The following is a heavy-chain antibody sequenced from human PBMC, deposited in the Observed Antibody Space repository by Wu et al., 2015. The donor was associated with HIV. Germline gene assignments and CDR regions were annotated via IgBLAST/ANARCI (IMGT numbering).Heavy chain of an antibody. CDR3: ASGSIAAAGTESAFDI. CDR2: IIPIFGTA. J-gene: IGHJ3*02. D-gene: IGHD6-13*01. Sequence: QVQLVQSGAEVKKPGSSVKVSCKASGGTVSSYAISWVRQAPGQGLEWMGGIIPIFGTANYAQKFQGRVTITADESTSTAYMELSSLRSEDTAVYYCASGSIAAAGTESAFDIWGQGTMVTVSS. V-gene: IGHV1-69*12. CDR1: GGTVSSYA.